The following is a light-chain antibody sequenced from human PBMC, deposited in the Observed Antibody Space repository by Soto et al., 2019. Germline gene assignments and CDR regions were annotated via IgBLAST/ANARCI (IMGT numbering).Light chain of an antibody. CDR1: QGIRID. CDR3: QQYETFSGT. J-gene: IGKJ1*01. CDR2: GAS. V-gene: IGKV1-17*01. Sequence: DIQMTQSPSSLSASVGDRVTITCRASQGIRIDLGWFQQRPGKAPKRLIYGASSLQSGVPSRFSGSGSGTKFTLTIASLRPDDFATYYCQQYETFSGTFGPGTKVDIK.